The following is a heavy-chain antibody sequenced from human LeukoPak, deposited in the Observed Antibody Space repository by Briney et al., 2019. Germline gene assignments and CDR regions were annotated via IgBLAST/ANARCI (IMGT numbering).Heavy chain of an antibody. CDR2: IYWDDDK. D-gene: IGHD6-13*01. CDR3: AHRQVAAAGIDYFNY. J-gene: IGHJ4*02. V-gene: IGHV2-5*05. Sequence: SGPTLVNPTQTLTLTCTFSGFSLSPDGVGVGCIRQPPGKALEWLALIYWDDDKRYGPSLKSRLTITKDTSKNQVVLTMTNMDPVDTATYYCAHRQVAAAGIDYFNYWRQGTLVTVSS. CDR1: GFSLSPDGVG.